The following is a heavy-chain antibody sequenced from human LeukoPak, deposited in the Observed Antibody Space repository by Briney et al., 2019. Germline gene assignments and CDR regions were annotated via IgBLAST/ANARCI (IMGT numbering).Heavy chain of an antibody. CDR3: ARGLRQQLVRYYYGMDV. V-gene: IGHV3-21*01. Sequence: GGSLRLSCAASGFTFSSYSMNWVRQAPGKGLEWVSSISSSSSYIYYADSVKGRFTISRDNAKNSLYLQMNSLRAEDTAVYYCARGLRQQLVRYYYGMDVWGQGTTVTVSS. CDR2: ISSSSSYI. J-gene: IGHJ6*02. CDR1: GFTFSSYS. D-gene: IGHD6-13*01.